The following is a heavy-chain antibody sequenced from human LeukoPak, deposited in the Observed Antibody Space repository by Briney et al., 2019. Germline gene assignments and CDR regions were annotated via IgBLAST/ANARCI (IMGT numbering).Heavy chain of an antibody. J-gene: IGHJ3*02. CDR2: ISYDGSNR. CDR1: GFTFSSYA. CDR3: ASGNRLAPGAFDI. V-gene: IGHV3-30*04. D-gene: IGHD1-14*01. Sequence: PGGSLRLSCAASGFTFSSYAMHWVRQAPGKGLEWVAAISYDGSNRYYADSVKGRFTISRDNSKNTLYLQMNSLRTEDTAVYYCASGNRLAPGAFDIWGQGTMVTVSS.